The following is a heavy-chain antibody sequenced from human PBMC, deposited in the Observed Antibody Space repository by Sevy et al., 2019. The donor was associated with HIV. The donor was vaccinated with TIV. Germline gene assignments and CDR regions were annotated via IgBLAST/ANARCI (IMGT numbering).Heavy chain of an antibody. CDR2: ISSSGSTI. Sequence: GGSLRLSCAASGFTFSDYYMSWIRQAPGKGLEWVSYISSSGSTIYYAHSVKGRFTISRDNAKNSLYLQMNSLRAEDTAVYYCASPLTTVTTVGAFDIWGQGTMVTVSS. V-gene: IGHV3-11*01. J-gene: IGHJ3*02. D-gene: IGHD4-17*01. CDR1: GFTFSDYY. CDR3: ASPLTTVTTVGAFDI.